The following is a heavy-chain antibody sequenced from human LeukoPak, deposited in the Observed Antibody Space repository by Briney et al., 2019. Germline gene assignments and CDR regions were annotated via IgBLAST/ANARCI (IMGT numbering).Heavy chain of an antibody. Sequence: PSETLSLTCSVSGDSVRNDFYYWGWIRQPPGKGLEWVACLSHAGNTWYNPSLKSRLSISVDTSKNQFSLKFSSVTAADTALYWCARHNAPRRVGFDFWGQGILVTVSS. D-gene: IGHD2-2*01. V-gene: IGHV4-39*01. J-gene: IGHJ4*02. CDR3: ARHNAPRRVGFDF. CDR1: GDSVRNDFYY. CDR2: LSHAGNT.